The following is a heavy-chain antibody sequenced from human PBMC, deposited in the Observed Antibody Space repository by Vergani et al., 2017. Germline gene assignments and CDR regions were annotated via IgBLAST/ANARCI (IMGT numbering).Heavy chain of an antibody. V-gene: IGHV1-24*01. CDR2: FDPEDGET. Sequence: QVQLVQSGAEVKKPGASVKVSCKVSGYTLTELSMHWVRQAPGKGLEWMGGFDPEDGETIYAQKSQGRVTMTRDTSTSTVYMELSSLRSADTAVYYCARDLGGGSYYFDYWGQGTLVTVSS. CDR3: ARDLGGGSYYFDY. D-gene: IGHD2-15*01. CDR1: GYTLTELS. J-gene: IGHJ4*02.